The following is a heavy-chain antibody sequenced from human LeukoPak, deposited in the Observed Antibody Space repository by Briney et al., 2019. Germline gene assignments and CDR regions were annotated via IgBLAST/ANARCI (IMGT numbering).Heavy chain of an antibody. CDR2: IYSGGST. CDR3: AGEQLLPDYYYYGMYV. V-gene: IGHV3-66*02. D-gene: IGHD6-6*01. J-gene: IGHJ6*02. Sequence: GGSLRLSCAASGFTVSSNYMSWVRQAPGKGLECVSVIYSGGSTYYADSVKGRFTISRDNSKNTLYLQMNSLRAEDTAVYYCAGEQLLPDYYYYGMYVWGQGTTVTVSS. CDR1: GFTVSSNY.